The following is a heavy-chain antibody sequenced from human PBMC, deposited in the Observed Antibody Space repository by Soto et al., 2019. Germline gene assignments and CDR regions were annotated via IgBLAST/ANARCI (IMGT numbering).Heavy chain of an antibody. J-gene: IGHJ2*01. CDR2: IYYSGST. V-gene: IGHV4-59*01. CDR1: GETINSYD. CDR3: ARVSSRGNWSFDL. D-gene: IGHD6-13*01. Sequence: SLTRAASGETINSYDGSGIRQPPGEGLEWIGYIYYSGSTNYNPPLKSQVTISVDTSKNQFSLKLSSVTAADTAVYYCARVSSRGNWSFDLWGRGTLVTVSS.